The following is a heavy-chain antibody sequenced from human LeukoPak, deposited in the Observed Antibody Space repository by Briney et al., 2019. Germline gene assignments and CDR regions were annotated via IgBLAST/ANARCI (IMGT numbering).Heavy chain of an antibody. Sequence: SETLSLTCTVSGGSISSGGYYWSWIRQHPGKGLEWIGYIYYRGSTYYNPSLKSRVTISVDTSKNQFSLKLSSVTAADTAVYYCARSPYDYVWGSYRYTHVYFDYWGQGTLVTVSS. D-gene: IGHD3-16*02. CDR1: GGSISSGGYY. V-gene: IGHV4-31*03. CDR2: IYYRGST. CDR3: ARSPYDYVWGSYRYTHVYFDY. J-gene: IGHJ4*02.